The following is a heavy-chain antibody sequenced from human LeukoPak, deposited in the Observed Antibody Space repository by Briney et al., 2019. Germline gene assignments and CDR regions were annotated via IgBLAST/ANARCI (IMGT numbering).Heavy chain of an antibody. CDR2: IYYSGST. CDR3: ARQGSITGRYYDFWSGYGSGSYPIDY. CDR1: GGSISSSSYY. J-gene: IGHJ4*02. Sequence: SETLSLTCTVSGGSISSSSYYWGWIRQPPGKGLEWIGSIYYSGSTYYNPSLKSRVTISVDTSKNQFSLKLSSVTAADTAVYYCARQGSITGRYYDFWSGYGSGSYPIDYWGQGTLVTVSS. D-gene: IGHD3-3*01. V-gene: IGHV4-39*01.